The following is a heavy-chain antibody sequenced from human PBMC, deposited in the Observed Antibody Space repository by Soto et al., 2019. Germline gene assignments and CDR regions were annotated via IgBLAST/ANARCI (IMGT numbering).Heavy chain of an antibody. Sequence: EVQLLESGGGLVQPGGSLRLSCAASGFTFSSYAMSWVRQAPGKGLEWVSAISGSGGSTYYADSVKGRFTISRDNSKKTLYLQMNSLRGEDTAVYYCSKDRAYSSRIPWDYWGQGTLVTVSS. CDR3: SKDRAYSSRIPWDY. J-gene: IGHJ4*02. CDR1: GFTFSSYA. V-gene: IGHV3-23*01. CDR2: ISGSGGST. D-gene: IGHD6-13*01.